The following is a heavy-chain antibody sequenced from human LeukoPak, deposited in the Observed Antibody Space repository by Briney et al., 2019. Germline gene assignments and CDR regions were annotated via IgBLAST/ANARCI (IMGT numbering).Heavy chain of an antibody. V-gene: IGHV3-11*04. Sequence: GGSLRLSCAASGFTFSDYYMSWIRQAPGKGLEWVSYISSSGSTIYYVDSVKGRFTISRDNAQNSLYLQMDSLRAEDTAMYYCARGSVRGIISFWGRGTRVTVSS. CDR3: ARGSVRGIISF. J-gene: IGHJ4*02. D-gene: IGHD3-10*02. CDR1: GFTFSDYY. CDR2: ISSSGSTI.